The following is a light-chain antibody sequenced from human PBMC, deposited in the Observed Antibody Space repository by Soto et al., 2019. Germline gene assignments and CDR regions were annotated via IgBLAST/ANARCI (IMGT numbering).Light chain of an antibody. CDR1: QSVSRS. CDR3: QQGSTWKT. CDR2: ATS. V-gene: IGKV3-11*01. Sequence: EVVLTQSPDTLSLSPGESATLSCTASQSVSRSLAWYQQRPGQAPRLLFYATSSRATGIPARFSGSGSGTDFFLTISSLEREDCAVYYCQQGSTWKTFGQGTKVEI. J-gene: IGKJ1*01.